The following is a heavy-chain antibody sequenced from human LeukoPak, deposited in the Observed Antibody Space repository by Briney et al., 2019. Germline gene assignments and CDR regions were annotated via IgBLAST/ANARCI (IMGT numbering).Heavy chain of an antibody. D-gene: IGHD3-3*01. CDR3: AKDVPYYDFWSGYYRSFFDY. CDR2: ISTGGEAT. CDR1: GFTFGTYG. Sequence: GGSLRLSCVASGFTFGTYGMSWVRQAPGKGLEWVSAISTGGEATFYADSVKGRFTISRDNSKNTLYLQMNSLRAEDTAVYYCAKDVPYYDFWSGYYRSFFDYWGQGTLVTVSS. V-gene: IGHV3-23*01. J-gene: IGHJ4*02.